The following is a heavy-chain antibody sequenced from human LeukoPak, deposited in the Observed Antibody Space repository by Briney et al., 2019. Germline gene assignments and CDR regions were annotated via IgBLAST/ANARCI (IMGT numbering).Heavy chain of an antibody. D-gene: IGHD3-9*01. CDR3: ARESYDILTGYGGFDY. CDR2: IYYSGST. Sequence: SETLSLTCTVSGGSISSSSYYWSWIRQPPGKGLEWIGYIYYSGSTNYNPSLKSRVTISVDTSKNQFSLKLSSVTAADTAVYYCARESYDILTGYGGFDYWGQGTLVTVSS. V-gene: IGHV4-61*01. J-gene: IGHJ4*02. CDR1: GGSISSSSYY.